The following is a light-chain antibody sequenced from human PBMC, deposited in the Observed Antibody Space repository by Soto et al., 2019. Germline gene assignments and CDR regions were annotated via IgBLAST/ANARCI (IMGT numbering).Light chain of an antibody. CDR2: GNS. J-gene: IGLJ2*01. Sequence: QSVLTQPPSVSGAPGQRVTIPCTGSRFNIGAGDDVHWCQQLPRAAPKLLIYGNSNRPSGVPDRFSDSKSGNTASLTVSGLQAEDEADYYCCSYAGSNTLIFGGGTKLTVL. CDR3: CSYAGSNTLI. CDR1: RFNIGAGDD. V-gene: IGLV1-40*01.